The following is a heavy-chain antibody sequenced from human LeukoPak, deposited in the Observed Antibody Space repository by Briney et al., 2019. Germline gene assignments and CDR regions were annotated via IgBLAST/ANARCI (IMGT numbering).Heavy chain of an antibody. D-gene: IGHD6-19*01. Sequence: PSETLSLTCTVSGGSISGSSYYWGWIRQPPGKGLEWIGSIYYSGDTYYNPSLKSRRVTISVDTSKNQFSLRLSSVTAADTAVYYCARHQWHRYYYMGVWGKGSTVTASS. V-gene: IGHV4-39*01. CDR1: GGSISGSSYY. J-gene: IGHJ6*03. CDR2: IYYSGDT. CDR3: ARHQWHRYYYMGV.